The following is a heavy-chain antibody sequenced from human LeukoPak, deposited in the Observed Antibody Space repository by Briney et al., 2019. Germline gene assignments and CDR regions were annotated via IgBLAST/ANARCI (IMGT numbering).Heavy chain of an antibody. CDR3: ADVDANA. CDR1: GFTFSNYW. CDR2: IIPDGTTQ. D-gene: IGHD2-15*01. J-gene: IGHJ5*02. V-gene: IGHV3-7*01. Sequence: GGSLRLSCAASGFTFSNYWMSWVRQAPGKGLEWVASIIPDGTTQYYVDSMKGRFTISRDNAKNSLYLQVNSLRVEDTAVYYCADVDANAWGQGTLVTVSS.